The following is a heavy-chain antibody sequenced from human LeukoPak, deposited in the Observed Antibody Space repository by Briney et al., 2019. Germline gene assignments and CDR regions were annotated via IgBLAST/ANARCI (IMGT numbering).Heavy chain of an antibody. J-gene: IGHJ4*02. CDR2: ISYDGSNK. CDR3: AKSYYYDKLAYY. CDR1: GFTFSSYA. Sequence: GRSLRLSCAASGFTFSSYAMHWVRQAPGKGLEWVAVISYDGSNKYYADSVKGRFTISRDNSKNTLYLQMNSLRAEDTAVHYCAKSYYYDKLAYYWGQGTLVTVSS. D-gene: IGHD3-22*01. V-gene: IGHV3-30*18.